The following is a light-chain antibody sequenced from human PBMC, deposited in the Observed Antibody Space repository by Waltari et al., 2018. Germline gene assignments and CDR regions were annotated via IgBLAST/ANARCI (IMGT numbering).Light chain of an antibody. CDR1: SSDVGSYNY. Sequence: QSALTQPASVSGSPGQSITISCSGTSSDVGSYNYFSWYQQHPGKAPKLMIYDVTKRPSGVSNRFSGSKSGNTASLTISGLQAEDEADYYCSSYTTSSTLVFGGGTKLTVL. J-gene: IGLJ3*02. V-gene: IGLV2-14*01. CDR2: DVT. CDR3: SSYTTSSTLV.